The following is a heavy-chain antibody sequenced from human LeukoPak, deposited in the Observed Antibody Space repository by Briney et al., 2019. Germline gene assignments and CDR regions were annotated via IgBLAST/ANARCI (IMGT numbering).Heavy chain of an antibody. CDR1: GYTFTSYY. D-gene: IGHD3-22*01. CDR3: ARDQGYYDSSGYYFPHLFDC. V-gene: IGHV1-46*01. J-gene: IGHJ4*02. CDR2: INPSGGST. Sequence: ASVKVSCKASGYTFTSYYMHWVRQAPGQGLEWMGIINPSGGSTSYAQKFQGRVTMTRDTSTSTVYMELSSLRSEDTAVYYCARDQGYYDSSGYYFPHLFDCWGQGTLVTVSS.